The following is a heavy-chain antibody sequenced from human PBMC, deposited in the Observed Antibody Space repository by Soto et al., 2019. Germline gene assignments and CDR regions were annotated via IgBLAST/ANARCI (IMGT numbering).Heavy chain of an antibody. CDR1: GFTFISSA. Sequence: QVQLVESGGGVVQPGRSLRLSCAASGFTFISSAMHWVRQAPGKGLDWVAVISYDGSNKYHADSVKGRFTISRDNSKNTLYLQMNSLRDEDTAVYYCARDSGSGSSQSYYHFYGMEVWGPGTTVTVSS. V-gene: IGHV3-30-3*01. D-gene: IGHD3-10*01. CDR3: ARDSGSGSSQSYYHFYGMEV. CDR2: ISYDGSNK. J-gene: IGHJ6*02.